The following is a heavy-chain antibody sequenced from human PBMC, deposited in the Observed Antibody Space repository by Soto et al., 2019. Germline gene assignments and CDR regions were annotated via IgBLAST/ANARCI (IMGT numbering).Heavy chain of an antibody. D-gene: IGHD7-27*01. V-gene: IGHV1-3*01. CDR1: GYTFRSYA. Sequence: ASVKVSCKASGYTFRSYAMHWVRQAPGQRLEWMGWINAGYGNTKSSQKFQDRVTISRDTSASTAYMELTSLRSEDTAVYYCARDTGDGSFDFWGQGTLFTVSS. CDR2: INAGYGNT. CDR3: ARDTGDGSFDF. J-gene: IGHJ4*02.